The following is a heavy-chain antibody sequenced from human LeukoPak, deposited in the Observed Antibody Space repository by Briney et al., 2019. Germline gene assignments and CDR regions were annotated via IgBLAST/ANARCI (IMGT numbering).Heavy chain of an antibody. CDR3: ARGFRNGPFDC. J-gene: IGHJ4*02. Sequence: GGSLRLSCEASGFTFDDYGLSWVRQLPGKGLEWVSGINRNGDSTDYAGSVKGRFTISRDNAENFHFLQMNSLRVEDTALYYCARGFRNGPFDCWGQGTLVTVSS. CDR1: GFTFDDYG. V-gene: IGHV3-20*04. D-gene: IGHD2-8*01. CDR2: INRNGDST.